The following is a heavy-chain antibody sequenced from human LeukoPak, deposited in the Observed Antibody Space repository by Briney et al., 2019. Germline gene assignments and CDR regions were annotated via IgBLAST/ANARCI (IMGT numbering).Heavy chain of an antibody. D-gene: IGHD6-19*01. CDR1: GFTFSSYA. CDR2: ISGSGGGT. J-gene: IGHJ1*01. V-gene: IGHV3-23*01. Sequence: GGALRLSCAVSGFTFSSYAMSWVRQAPGKGLEWVAAISGSGGGTDYADSVKGRFTISRDNSKNTLYLQMNSLRAEDTAVYYCAKGEQWLVLYFQHWGQGTLVTVSS. CDR3: AKGEQWLVLYFQH.